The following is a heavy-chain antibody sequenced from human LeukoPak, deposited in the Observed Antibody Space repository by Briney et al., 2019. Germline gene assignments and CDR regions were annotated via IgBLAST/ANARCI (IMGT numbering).Heavy chain of an antibody. D-gene: IGHD1-26*01. J-gene: IGHJ5*02. Sequence: SETLSLTCAVYGGSFNGYYWSWIRQPPGKGLEWIGEINHSGSTNYNPSLKSRVTISVDTSKNQFSLKLSSVTTADTAVYYCARRYSGSYYYHRTNWFDPWGQGTLVTVSS. V-gene: IGHV4-34*01. CDR3: ARRYSGSYYYHRTNWFDP. CDR1: GGSFNGYY. CDR2: INHSGST.